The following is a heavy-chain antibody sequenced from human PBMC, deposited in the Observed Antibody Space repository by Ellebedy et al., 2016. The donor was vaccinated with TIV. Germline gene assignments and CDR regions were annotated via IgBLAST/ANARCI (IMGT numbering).Heavy chain of an antibody. CDR3: AKDPGGIAVAVVGN. J-gene: IGHJ4*02. CDR2: ISGSGGST. D-gene: IGHD6-19*01. V-gene: IGHV3-23*01. CDR1: GFTFSNYA. Sequence: GGSLRLXXAASGFTFSNYAMSWVRQAPGKGLEWVSGISGSGGSTYYADSVKGRFTISRDNSKNTLYLQMNSLRAEDTAVYYCAKDPGGIAVAVVGNWGQGTLVTVSS.